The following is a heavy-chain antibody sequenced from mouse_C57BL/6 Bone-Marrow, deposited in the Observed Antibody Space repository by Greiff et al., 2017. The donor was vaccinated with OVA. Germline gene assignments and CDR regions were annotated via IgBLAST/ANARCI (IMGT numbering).Heavy chain of an antibody. CDR1: GFTFSSYG. J-gene: IGHJ3*01. D-gene: IGHD1-1*02. CDR3: ARRGGVFAY. Sequence: EVQLVESGGDLVKPGGSLKLSCAASGFTFSSYGMSWVRQTPDKRLEWVATISSGGSYTYYPDSVKGRFTISRDNAKNTLYLQMSSLQSEDTAMYYCARRGGVFAYWGQGTLVTVSA. CDR2: ISSGGSYT. V-gene: IGHV5-6*01.